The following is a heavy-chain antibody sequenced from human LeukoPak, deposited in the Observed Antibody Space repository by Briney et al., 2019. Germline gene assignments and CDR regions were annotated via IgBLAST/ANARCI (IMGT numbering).Heavy chain of an antibody. D-gene: IGHD4-23*01. Sequence: GGSVRLSCAASGFTFSDHYMSWIREAPGKGPEWVAYINTRAAIIYYVDSVRGRFTVSADNAKYSLYLQMNSLSTEETALYCCARGVDYAGVAALLDLWGQGTPVTVSS. CDR2: INTRAAII. CDR1: GFTFSDHY. CDR3: ARGVDYAGVAALLDL. J-gene: IGHJ4*02. V-gene: IGHV3-11*01.